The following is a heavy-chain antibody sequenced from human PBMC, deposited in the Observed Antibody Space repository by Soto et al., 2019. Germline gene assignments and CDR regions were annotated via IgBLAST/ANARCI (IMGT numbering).Heavy chain of an antibody. CDR1: GGSISSGGYY. D-gene: IGHD6-19*01. CDR3: ARDIAVAGNDAFDI. V-gene: IGHV4-31*03. J-gene: IGHJ3*02. Sequence: QVQLQESGPGLVKPSQTLSLTCTVSGGSISSGGYYWSWIRQHPGKGLEWIGYIYYSGSTYYNPSLKSRVTITVDTSKNQFSLKVSSVTAADTAVYYCARDIAVAGNDAFDIWGQGTMVTVSS. CDR2: IYYSGST.